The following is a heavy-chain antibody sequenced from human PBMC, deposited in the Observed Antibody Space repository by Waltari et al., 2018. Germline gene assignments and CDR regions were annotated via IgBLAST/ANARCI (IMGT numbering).Heavy chain of an antibody. CDR2: ISYNGRNI. Sequence: QVQLVASGGGVVQPGRSLSLPCAASEFPFSSYAMHWVRQAPGKGLELVAVISYNGRNIYYVDSVKGRFTISRDNSKRTLYLQMNSLRAEDTAVYYCARDYCDRTNCHGMDVWGQGTTVTVSS. J-gene: IGHJ6*02. D-gene: IGHD3-22*01. CDR3: ARDYCDRTNCHGMDV. CDR1: EFPFSSYA. V-gene: IGHV3-30*04.